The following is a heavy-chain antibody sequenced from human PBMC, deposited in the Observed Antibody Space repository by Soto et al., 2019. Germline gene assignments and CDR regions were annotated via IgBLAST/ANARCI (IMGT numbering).Heavy chain of an antibody. J-gene: IGHJ3*02. D-gene: IGHD3-22*01. CDR2: IHYSETI. CDR3: ARAHRYYDYPDI. Sequence: QVQLQESGPGLVKASQTLSLTCTVSGASVNSGDYYWSWVRQPPGRGLEWIGYIHYSETIYYNSSLKRRVQIFVETFKTKFALEVSSVTAADTAVYYCARAHRYYDYPDIWGQGTTVTVSS. CDR1: GASVNSGDYY. V-gene: IGHV4-30-4*01.